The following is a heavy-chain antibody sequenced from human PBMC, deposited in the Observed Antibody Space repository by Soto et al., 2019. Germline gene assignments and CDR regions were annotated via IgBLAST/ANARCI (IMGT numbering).Heavy chain of an antibody. CDR3: ARLYDYIWGSYRPRAFDY. J-gene: IGHJ4*02. D-gene: IGHD3-16*02. CDR2: IYYSGST. V-gene: IGHV4-39*01. CDR1: GGSISSSSYY. Sequence: SETLSLTCTVSGGSISSSSYYWGWIRQPPGKGLEWIGSIYYSGSTYYNPSLKSRVTISVDTSKNQFSLKLSSVTAADTAVYYCARLYDYIWGSYRPRAFDYWGQGTLVTVSS.